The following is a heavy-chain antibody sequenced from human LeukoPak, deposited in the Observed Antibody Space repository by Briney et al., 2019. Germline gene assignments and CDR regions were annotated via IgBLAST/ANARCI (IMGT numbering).Heavy chain of an antibody. J-gene: IGHJ4*02. D-gene: IGHD3-16*02. Sequence: GGSLRLSCAASGFTFSSYSMNWVRQAPGKGLEWVSYISSSSSTIYYADSVKGRFTISRDNSKNTLYLQMNSLRAEDTAVYYCARGALRLGELSLGDYWGQGTLVTVSS. CDR2: ISSSSSTI. V-gene: IGHV3-48*01. CDR1: GFTFSSYS. CDR3: ARGALRLGELSLGDY.